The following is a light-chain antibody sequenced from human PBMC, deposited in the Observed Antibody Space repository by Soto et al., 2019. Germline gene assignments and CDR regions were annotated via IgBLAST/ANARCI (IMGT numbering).Light chain of an antibody. J-gene: IGLJ3*02. CDR2: STS. V-gene: IGLV7-43*01. CDR3: LLYYGNIQV. CDR1: TGAVTSASY. Sequence: QAVVIQEPSLTVSPGETVTLTCASSTGAVTSASYPNWLQQKPGQAPRALVHSTSNKLSWTPARFSGSLLGGKAALTLSGVQPEDEADYYCLLYYGNIQVFGRGTKLTVL.